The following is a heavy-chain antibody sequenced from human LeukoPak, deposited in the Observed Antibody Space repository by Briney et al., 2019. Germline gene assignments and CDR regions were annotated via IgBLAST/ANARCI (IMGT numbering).Heavy chain of an antibody. J-gene: IGHJ6*03. CDR1: GFTFSSYS. D-gene: IGHD3-3*01. CDR2: ISSSSSYI. Sequence: GGSLRLSCAASGFTFSSYSMNWVRQAPGKGLEWVSSISSSSSYIYYADSVKGRFTISRDNAKNSLYLQMNSLRAEDTAVYYCARGRFLEWLLNYYMDVWGKGTTVTVSS. CDR3: ARGRFLEWLLNYYMDV. V-gene: IGHV3-21*01.